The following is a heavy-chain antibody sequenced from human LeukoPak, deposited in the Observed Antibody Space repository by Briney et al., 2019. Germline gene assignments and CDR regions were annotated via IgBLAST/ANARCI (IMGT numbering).Heavy chain of an antibody. CDR2: TYPADSNT. CDR1: GYSFTSYW. J-gene: IGHJ4*02. Sequence: GESLKISCKGSGYSFTSYWIGWVRQMPGKGLEWMGITYPADSNTRYSPSFQGHVTISADKSISTAYLQWSSLKASDTAMYYCARLRGGELSKYYFDYWGQGTLVTVSS. CDR3: ARLRGGELSKYYFDY. V-gene: IGHV5-51*01. D-gene: IGHD3-10*01.